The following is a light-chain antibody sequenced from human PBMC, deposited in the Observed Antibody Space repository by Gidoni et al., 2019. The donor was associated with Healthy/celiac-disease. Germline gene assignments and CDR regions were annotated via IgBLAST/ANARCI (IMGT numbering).Light chain of an antibody. CDR2: DAS. J-gene: IGKJ2*01. V-gene: IGKV3-11*01. Sequence: EIVLTQSPATLSLSPGERATLSRRASQSVSSYLAWYQQKPGQAPMLLIYDASNRATGIPARFSGSGSGTAFTLTISSLEPEDFAVYYCQQRSNWPPYTFGQGTKLEIK. CDR3: QQRSNWPPYT. CDR1: QSVSSY.